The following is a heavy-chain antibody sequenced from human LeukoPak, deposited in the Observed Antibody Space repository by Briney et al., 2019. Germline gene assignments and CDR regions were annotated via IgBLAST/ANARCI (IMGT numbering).Heavy chain of an antibody. Sequence: GRSLRLSCAASGFTFSSYAMHWVRQAPGKGLEWVAVISYDGSNKYYADSVKGRFTISRDSSRNTLFLHMNTLRAEDTAIYYCAKDRTVGASYWYFDLWGRGTLVTVSS. CDR2: ISYDGSNK. D-gene: IGHD1-26*01. CDR1: GFTFSSYA. J-gene: IGHJ2*01. CDR3: AKDRTVGASYWYFDL. V-gene: IGHV3-30-3*01.